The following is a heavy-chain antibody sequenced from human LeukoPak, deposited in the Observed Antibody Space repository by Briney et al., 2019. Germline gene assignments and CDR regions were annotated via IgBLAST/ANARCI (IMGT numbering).Heavy chain of an antibody. CDR2: INPNSGGT. CDR3: ARDHELSYYYGSGSYYNLGAFDI. D-gene: IGHD3-10*01. V-gene: IGHV1-2*02. Sequence: ASVKVSCKASGYTFTGYYMHWVRQAPGQGLEWMGWINPNSGGTNYAQKFQGRVTMIRDTSISTAYMELSRLRSDDTAVYYCARDHELSYYYGSGSYYNLGAFDIWGQGTMVTVSS. CDR1: GYTFTGYY. J-gene: IGHJ3*02.